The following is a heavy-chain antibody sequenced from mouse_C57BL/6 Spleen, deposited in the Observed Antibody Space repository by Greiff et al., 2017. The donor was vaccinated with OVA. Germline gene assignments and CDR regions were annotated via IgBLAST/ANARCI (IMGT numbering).Heavy chain of an antibody. J-gene: IGHJ3*01. V-gene: IGHV1-82*01. CDR3: ASRYYDYDDGFAY. CDR2: IYPGDGDT. Sequence: VQLQESGPELVKPGASVKISCKASGYAFSSSWMNWVKQRPGKGLEWIGRIYPGDGDTNYNGKFKGKATLTADKSSSTAYMQLSSLTSEDSAVYFCASRYYDYDDGFAYWGQGTLVTVSA. CDR1: GYAFSSSW. D-gene: IGHD2-4*01.